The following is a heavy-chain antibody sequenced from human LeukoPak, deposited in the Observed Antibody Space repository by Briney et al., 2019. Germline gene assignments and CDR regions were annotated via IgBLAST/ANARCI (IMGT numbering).Heavy chain of an antibody. J-gene: IGHJ3*02. CDR3: ARDHKYYYDSSGNIDAFDI. CDR1: GFTFSSYS. Sequence: GGSLRLSCAASGFTFSSYSMNWVRQAPGKGLEWVSSISSSSSYIYYADSVKGRFTISRDNAKNSLYLQMNSLRAEDTAVYYCARDHKYYYDSSGNIDAFDIWGQRTMVTVSS. CDR2: ISSSSSYI. D-gene: IGHD3-22*01. V-gene: IGHV3-21*01.